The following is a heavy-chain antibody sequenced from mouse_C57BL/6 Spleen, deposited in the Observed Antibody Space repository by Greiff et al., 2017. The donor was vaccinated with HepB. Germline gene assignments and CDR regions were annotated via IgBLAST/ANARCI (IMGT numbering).Heavy chain of an antibody. D-gene: IGHD1-1*01. Sequence: EVHLVESGGGLVKPGGSLKLSCAASGFTFSDYGMHWVRQAPEKGLEWVAYISSGSSTIYYADTVKGRFTISRDNAKNTLFLQMTSLRSEDTAMYYCARENYGSSFAYWGQGTLVTVSA. J-gene: IGHJ3*01. CDR2: ISSGSSTI. V-gene: IGHV5-17*01. CDR1: GFTFSDYG. CDR3: ARENYGSSFAY.